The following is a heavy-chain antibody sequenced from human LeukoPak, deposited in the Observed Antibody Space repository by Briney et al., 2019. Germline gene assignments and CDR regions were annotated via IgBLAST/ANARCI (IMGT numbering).Heavy chain of an antibody. CDR2: ISPYNGDT. D-gene: IGHD4-17*01. V-gene: IGHV1-18*01. J-gene: IGHJ4*02. CDR1: GYSFILHG. Sequence: ASVKVSCKASGYSFILHGISWVRQAPGEGLEWMGWISPYNGDTNYAQKFQGRLTLTTDTSTSTASMELGSLTSDDTAVYYCVRDENYGIYINFDFWGQGTVVTVSS. CDR3: VRDENYGIYINFDF.